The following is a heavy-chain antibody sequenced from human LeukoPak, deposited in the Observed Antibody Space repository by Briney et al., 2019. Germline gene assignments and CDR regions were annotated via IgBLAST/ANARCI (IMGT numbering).Heavy chain of an antibody. CDR1: GGSISSSSYY. CDR3: ARLIVVVTNAFDI. J-gene: IGHJ3*02. Sequence: SETLSLTCTVSGGSISSSSYYWGWIRQPPGKGLEWIGSIYYSGSTYYNPSLKSRVTISVDTSKNQFSLKLSSVTAADTAVYYCARLIVVVTNAFDIWGQGTMVTASS. D-gene: IGHD3-22*01. CDR2: IYYSGST. V-gene: IGHV4-39*01.